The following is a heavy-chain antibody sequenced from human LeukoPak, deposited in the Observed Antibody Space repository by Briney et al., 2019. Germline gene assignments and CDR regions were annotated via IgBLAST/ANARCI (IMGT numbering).Heavy chain of an antibody. CDR1: GFTFGDYL. V-gene: IGHV3-49*03. Sequence: GGSLRLSCTASGFTFGDYLMSWFRQPPGKGLEWIGFISGGTTEYAASVKGRFTISRDDSTGIAYLQMNSLTTEDTAVYYCSRGSGWLSVYWGQGTLVTVSS. J-gene: IGHJ4*02. D-gene: IGHD6-19*01. CDR2: ISGGTT. CDR3: SRGSGWLSVY.